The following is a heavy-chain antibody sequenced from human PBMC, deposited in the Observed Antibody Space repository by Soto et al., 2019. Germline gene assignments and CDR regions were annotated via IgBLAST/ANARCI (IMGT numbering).Heavy chain of an antibody. CDR2: IYYSGST. V-gene: IGHV4-31*03. J-gene: IGHJ4*02. Sequence: PSETLSLTCTVSGGSISSGGYYWSWIRQHPGKGLEWIGYIYYSGSTYYNPSLKSRVTISVDTSKNQFSLKLSSVTAADTAVYYCARGVLDTYYYDSSGYQPYNYFDYWGQGTLVTVSS. CDR3: ARGVLDTYYYDSSGYQPYNYFDY. CDR1: GGSISSGGYY. D-gene: IGHD3-22*01.